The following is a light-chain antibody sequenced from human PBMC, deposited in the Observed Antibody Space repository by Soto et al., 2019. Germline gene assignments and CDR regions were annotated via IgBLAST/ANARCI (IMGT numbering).Light chain of an antibody. Sequence: EIVLTQSPGTLSWSPGERATLSCRASQSVGNYLAWYQQKPGQAPRLLIYGASSRANGIPDRFSGSGSGTDFTLTINRLEPEDFAVYYCQQYNFWPRSFGQGTKVEIK. CDR1: QSVGNY. V-gene: IGKV3-20*01. CDR2: GAS. CDR3: QQYNFWPRS. J-gene: IGKJ1*01.